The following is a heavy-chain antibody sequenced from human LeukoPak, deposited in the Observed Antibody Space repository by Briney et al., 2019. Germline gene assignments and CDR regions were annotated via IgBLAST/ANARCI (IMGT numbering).Heavy chain of an antibody. CDR2: FGPEHGET. CDR1: GSSLTELS. CDR3: ARVVAAAAPN. J-gene: IGHJ4*02. V-gene: IGHV1-24*01. Sequence: GASVKVSCKVSGSSLTELSMHWVRQAPGKGLEWMGGFGPEHGETLYAQRFQGRVTMTEDRSTDTAYMELSGLRSEDTAVYYCARVVAAAAPNWGQGTLVTVSS. D-gene: IGHD6-13*01.